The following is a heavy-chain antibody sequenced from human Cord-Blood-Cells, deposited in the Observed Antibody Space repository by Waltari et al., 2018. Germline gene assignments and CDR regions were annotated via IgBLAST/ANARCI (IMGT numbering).Heavy chain of an antibody. CDR2: INPNSGGT. J-gene: IGHJ6*02. V-gene: IGHV1-2*04. D-gene: IGHD3-16*01. CDR3: ARPSGGGAPYYGMDV. CDR1: GYTFTGHY. Sequence: QVQLVQSGAEVKKPGASVKVSCKASGYTFTGHYMHWVRQAPGQGLEWMGWINPNSGGTNYAQKFQGWVTMTRDTSISTAYMELSRLRSDDTAVYYCARPSGGGAPYYGMDVWGQGTTVTVSS.